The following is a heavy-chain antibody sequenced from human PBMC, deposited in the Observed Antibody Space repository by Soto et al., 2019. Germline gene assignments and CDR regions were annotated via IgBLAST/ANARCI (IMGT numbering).Heavy chain of an antibody. Sequence: QLQLQESGPGLGKPSETLSLTCTVSGASINSSLYYWDWIRQSPGKGLEWIGSFAYSGSTYYNPYLKSRVTISVDTSKNQFSLKLISVTAADTAVYYCARQSSLVIYGMDVWGQGTTVIVSS. CDR3: ARQSSLVIYGMDV. V-gene: IGHV4-39*01. CDR2: FAYSGST. CDR1: GASINSSLYY. D-gene: IGHD3-9*01. J-gene: IGHJ6*02.